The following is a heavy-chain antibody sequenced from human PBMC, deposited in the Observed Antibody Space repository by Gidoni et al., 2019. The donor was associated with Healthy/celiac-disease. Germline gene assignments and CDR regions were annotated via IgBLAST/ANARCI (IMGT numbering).Heavy chain of an antibody. CDR3: ARDPGWLRLRSFLRGRDLYGMDV. D-gene: IGHD5-12*01. J-gene: IGHJ6*02. Sequence: QVQLVQPGAEVKKPGSSVKVSCKASGGTFSSYAISWVRQAPGQGLEWMGGIIPIFGTATYAQKFQGRVTITADESTSTAYMELSSLRSEDTAVYYCARDPGWLRLRSFLRGRDLYGMDVWGQGTTVTVSS. CDR1: GGTFSSYA. V-gene: IGHV1-69*01. CDR2: IIPIFGTA.